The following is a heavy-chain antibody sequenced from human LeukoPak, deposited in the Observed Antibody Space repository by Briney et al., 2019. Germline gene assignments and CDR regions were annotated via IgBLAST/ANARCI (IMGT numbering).Heavy chain of an antibody. D-gene: IGHD6-13*01. CDR2: IHPSDTYT. CDR3: ARAIEFQQNDY. Sequence: ASVKVSCKASGYTFTSYYMHWVRQAPGQGLEWMGIIHPSDTYTTYAQKFQGRVTMTRDMSTSTVYMELSSLRSEDTAMYYCARAIEFQQNDYWGQGTLVTVSS. V-gene: IGHV1-46*01. CDR1: GYTFTSYY. J-gene: IGHJ4*02.